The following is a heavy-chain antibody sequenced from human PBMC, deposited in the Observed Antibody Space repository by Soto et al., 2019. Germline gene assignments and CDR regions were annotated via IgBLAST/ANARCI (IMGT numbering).Heavy chain of an antibody. D-gene: IGHD2-15*01. CDR1: GFTFSSYA. Sequence: EVQLLESGGGLVQPGGSLRLSCAASGFTFSSYAMSWVRQAPGKGLEWVSAISGSGGSTYYADSVKGRFTISRDNSKNTLYLQMNSLRAEDTAVYYCAKDYCSGGSCRDNWFDPWGQGTLVTVSS. CDR3: AKDYCSGGSCRDNWFDP. CDR2: ISGSGGST. J-gene: IGHJ5*02. V-gene: IGHV3-23*01.